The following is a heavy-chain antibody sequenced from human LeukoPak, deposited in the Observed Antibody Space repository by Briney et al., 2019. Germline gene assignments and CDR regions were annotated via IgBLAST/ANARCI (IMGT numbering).Heavy chain of an antibody. CDR2: IRYDGSNK. CDR1: GFTFSSYG. CDR3: AKDGGPIAAEEAFDI. V-gene: IGHV3-30*02. J-gene: IGHJ3*02. Sequence: GGSLRLSCAASGFTFSSYGMHWVRQAPGKGLEWVSFIRYDGSNKYYADSVKGRFTISRDNSKNTLYLQMNSLRAEDTAVYYCAKDGGPIAAEEAFDIWGQGTMVTVSS. D-gene: IGHD6-13*01.